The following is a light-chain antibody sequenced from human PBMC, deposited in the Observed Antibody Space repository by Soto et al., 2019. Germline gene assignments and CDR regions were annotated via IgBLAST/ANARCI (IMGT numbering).Light chain of an antibody. Sequence: EIVMTQSPATLSVPPGERATLSCRASQSVSTNFAWYQQKPGQAPRLLIYGASTRATGIPARFSGSGSGTEFTLTISSLQSEDYAVYYCHQYNNWPPWTFGQGTKVDIK. CDR1: QSVSTN. J-gene: IGKJ1*01. CDR3: HQYNNWPPWT. V-gene: IGKV3-15*01. CDR2: GAS.